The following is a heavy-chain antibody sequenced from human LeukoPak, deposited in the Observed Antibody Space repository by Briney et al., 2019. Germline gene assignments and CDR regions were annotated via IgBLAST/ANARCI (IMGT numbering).Heavy chain of an antibody. CDR1: GFTLSTYY. J-gene: IGHJ4*02. CDR3: ARDASAWYPPFDY. CDR2: IHSDGSTT. V-gene: IGHV3-74*01. D-gene: IGHD6-19*01. Sequence: GGSLRLSCAASGFTLSTYYMHWVRQAPGKGLVWVSRIHSDGSTTYYADSVKGRFAISRDNAKNLVYLEMNSLRAEDTAVYYCARDASAWYPPFDYWGQGTLVTVSS.